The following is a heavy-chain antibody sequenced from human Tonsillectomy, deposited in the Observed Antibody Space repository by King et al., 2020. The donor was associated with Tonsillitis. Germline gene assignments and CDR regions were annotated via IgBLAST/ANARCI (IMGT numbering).Heavy chain of an antibody. V-gene: IGHV4-31*03. CDR3: ARAIYGSGSYTYYFDY. CDR2: IYYSGST. J-gene: IGHJ4*02. D-gene: IGHD3-10*01. Sequence: VQLQESGPGLVKPSQTLSLTCTVSVGSISSSVYYWSWIRQHPGKGLEWIGYIYYSGSTYYNPSLKSRVTISVDTSKNQFSLKLSSVTAADTAVYYCARAIYGSGSYTYYFDYWGQGTLVTVSS. CDR1: VGSISSSVYY.